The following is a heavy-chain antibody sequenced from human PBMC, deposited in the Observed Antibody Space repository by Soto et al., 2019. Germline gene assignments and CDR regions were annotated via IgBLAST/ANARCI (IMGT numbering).Heavy chain of an antibody. CDR2: IVVGSGNT. J-gene: IGHJ5*02. V-gene: IGHV1-58*02. CDR3: ARIAAAGIVYNWFDP. CDR1: GFTFTSSA. D-gene: IGHD6-13*01. Sequence: SVKVSCKASGFTFTSSAMQWVRQARGQRLEWIGWIVVGSGNTNYAQKFQGRVTITRDTSASTAYMELSSLRSEDTAVYYCARIAAAGIVYNWFDPWGQGTLVTVSS.